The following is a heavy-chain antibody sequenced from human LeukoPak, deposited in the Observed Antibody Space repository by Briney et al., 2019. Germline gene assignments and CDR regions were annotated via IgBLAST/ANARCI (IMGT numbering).Heavy chain of an antibody. Sequence: SETLSLTCTVSGGSISSYYWSWIRQSPGKGLEWIGEINHRGTTKYNASLESRVTISLDTSKSQFSLEVTSVTAADTATYYCARGSSYGASGYPYFDHWGQGTLVPVSS. J-gene: IGHJ4*02. CDR1: GGSISSYY. D-gene: IGHD3-22*01. CDR3: ARGSSYGASGYPYFDH. CDR2: INHRGTT. V-gene: IGHV4-34*01.